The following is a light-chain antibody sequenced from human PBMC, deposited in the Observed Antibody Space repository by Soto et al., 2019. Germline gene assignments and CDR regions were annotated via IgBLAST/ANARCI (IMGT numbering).Light chain of an antibody. CDR2: DAS. J-gene: IGKJ2*01. CDR1: QSVSRW. V-gene: IGKV1-5*01. CDR3: QQYNLCLSYT. Sequence: DIQITQSPSTLSASVGDRVTITCRATQSVSRWLAWYPQKPGRDPKLLIYDASTLESGVPSRFSGGGSGTQFTLTRSSLQPEEFATYYCQQYNLCLSYTFGQGTKRQIK.